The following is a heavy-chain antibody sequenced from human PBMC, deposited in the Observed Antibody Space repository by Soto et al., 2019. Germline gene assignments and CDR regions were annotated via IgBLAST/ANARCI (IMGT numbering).Heavy chain of an antibody. CDR1: GYTFTSYG. CDR3: ARERVRYCSGGSCYPRVYYYYGMDV. Sequence: QVQLVQSGAEVKKPGASVKVSCKASGYTFTSYGISWVRQAPGQGLEWMGWISAYNGNTNYAQKLQGRVTMTTDTSTSTAYMELWSLRSDDTAVYYCARERVRYCSGGSCYPRVYYYYGMDVWGQGTTVTVSS. V-gene: IGHV1-18*01. D-gene: IGHD2-15*01. J-gene: IGHJ6*02. CDR2: ISAYNGNT.